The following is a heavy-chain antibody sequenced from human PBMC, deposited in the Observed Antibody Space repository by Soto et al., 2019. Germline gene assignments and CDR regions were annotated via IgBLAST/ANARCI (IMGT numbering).Heavy chain of an antibody. CDR3: ARGEWELHSVY. Sequence: ASLEVSCKASGYTFTRYDINWVRQATGQGLEWMGWMNPNSGNTGYAQKSQGRVTMTRDTSTSTVYMELSSLRSEDTAVYYCARGEWELHSVYWGQGTLVNVSS. CDR2: MNPNSGNT. V-gene: IGHV1-8*01. J-gene: IGHJ4*02. CDR1: GYTFTRYD. D-gene: IGHD1-26*01.